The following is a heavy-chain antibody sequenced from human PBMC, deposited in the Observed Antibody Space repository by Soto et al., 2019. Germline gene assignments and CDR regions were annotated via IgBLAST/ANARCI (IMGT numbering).Heavy chain of an antibody. CDR2: IWYDGSNK. J-gene: IGHJ6*02. D-gene: IGHD3-22*01. Sequence: GGSLRLSCAASGFTFSSYGMHWVRQAPGKGLEWVAVIWYDGSNKYYADSVKGRFTISRDNSKNTLYLQMNSLRAEDTAVYYCARDRHDSSGYGISYGMDVWGQGTTVTVSS. V-gene: IGHV3-33*01. CDR3: ARDRHDSSGYGISYGMDV. CDR1: GFTFSSYG.